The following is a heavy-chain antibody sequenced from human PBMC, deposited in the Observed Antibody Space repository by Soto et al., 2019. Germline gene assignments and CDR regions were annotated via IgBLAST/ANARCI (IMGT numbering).Heavy chain of an antibody. CDR2: TSYDGSNN. CDR3: ARDSPQYCSGGSCYRSWFDP. V-gene: IGHV3-30*03. CDR1: GFPLRSYG. D-gene: IGHD2-15*01. Sequence: PGGSLRLSCVASGFPLRSYGMHWVRQAPGKGLEWVAFTSYDGSNNFYEDAVKGRFTISRDNSKNTLYLQMNSLRGEDTAVYYCARDSPQYCSGGSCYRSWFDPWGQGTLVTVSS. J-gene: IGHJ5*02.